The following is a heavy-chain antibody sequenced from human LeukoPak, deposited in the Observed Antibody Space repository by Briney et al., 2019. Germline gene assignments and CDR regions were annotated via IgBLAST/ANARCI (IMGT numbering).Heavy chain of an antibody. CDR2: IKLVGSEK. V-gene: IGHV3-7*01. J-gene: IGHJ4*02. Sequence: GGSLRLSCTASGFTFSSYWMSWVRRGPGNGLEWGGNIKLVGSEKYYADSVKGRFTISKDNAKISLFLQMNSLRAEDTAVYYCARDEVEPRSGPPVWGQGTLVTVSS. CDR3: ARDEVEPRSGPPV. D-gene: IGHD2-2*01. CDR1: GFTFSSYW.